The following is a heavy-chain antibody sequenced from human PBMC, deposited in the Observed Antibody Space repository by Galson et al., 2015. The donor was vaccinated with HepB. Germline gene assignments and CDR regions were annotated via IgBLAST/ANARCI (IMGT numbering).Heavy chain of an antibody. Sequence: SLRLSCAASGFTVSSNYMSWVRQAPGKGLEWVSVIYSGGSTYYADSVKGRFTISRHNSKNTLYLQMNSLRAEDTAVYYCARGYVVAAAGPYYFDYWGQGTLVTVSS. V-gene: IGHV3-53*04. CDR3: ARGYVVAAAGPYYFDY. J-gene: IGHJ4*02. D-gene: IGHD6-13*01. CDR1: GFTVSSNY. CDR2: IYSGGST.